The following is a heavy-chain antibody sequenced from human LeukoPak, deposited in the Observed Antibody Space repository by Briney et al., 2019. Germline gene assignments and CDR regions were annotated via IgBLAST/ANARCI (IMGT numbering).Heavy chain of an antibody. CDR3: ARAQVVGVTMVRGVPGEYYFDY. J-gene: IGHJ4*02. CDR2: FYNSGRS. CDR1: DDSISDYY. D-gene: IGHD3-10*01. Sequence: PSETLSLTCTVSDDSISDYYRGWIRQPPGKGLEWIGYFYNSGRSTYNPSLKSRVTIPADTSKNQFSLKLSSVTAADTAVYYCARAQVVGVTMVRGVPGEYYFDYWGQGTLVTVSS. V-gene: IGHV4-59*12.